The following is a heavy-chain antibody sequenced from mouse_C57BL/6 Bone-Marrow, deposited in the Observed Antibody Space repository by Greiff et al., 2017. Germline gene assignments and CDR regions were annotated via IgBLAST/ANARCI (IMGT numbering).Heavy chain of an antibody. J-gene: IGHJ3*01. CDR1: GYAFTNYL. D-gene: IGHD2-4*01. Sequence: QVQLQQSGAELVRPGTSVKVSCKASGYAFTNYLIEWVKQRPGQGLEWIGVINPGSGGTNYNEKFKGKATLTADKSSSTAYMQLSSLTSEDSAVYFCARGCYYYDPWFAYWGQGTLVTVSA. CDR3: ARGCYYYDPWFAY. CDR2: INPGSGGT. V-gene: IGHV1-54*01.